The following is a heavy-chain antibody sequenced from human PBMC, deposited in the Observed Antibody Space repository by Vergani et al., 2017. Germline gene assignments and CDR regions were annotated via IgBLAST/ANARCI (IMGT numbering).Heavy chain of an antibody. CDR2: IKQDGSEI. J-gene: IGHJ4*02. Sequence: EVQLVESGGGLVQPGGSLRLSCAASGFTFSSYWMSWVRQAPGKGLEWVANIKQDGSEIYYVDSVKGRFTISRDNAKNSLYLQMNSLRAEDTAVYYCARAPGGVSRRSIAARPVGYWGQGTLVTVSS. CDR1: GFTFSSYW. CDR3: ARAPGGVSRRSIAARPVGY. D-gene: IGHD6-6*01. V-gene: IGHV3-7*04.